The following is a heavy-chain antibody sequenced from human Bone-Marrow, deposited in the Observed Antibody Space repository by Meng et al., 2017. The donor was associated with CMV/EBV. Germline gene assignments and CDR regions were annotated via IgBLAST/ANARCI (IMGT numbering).Heavy chain of an antibody. D-gene: IGHD5-18*01. V-gene: IGHV3-7*01. J-gene: IGHJ4*02. Sequence: GGSLRLSCAASGFTFSSYWMSWVRQAPGKGLEWVANIRQDGGETYYVDSVKGRFTISRDSARDSLFLQMNSLRAEDTAVYYCARVLGYKYPFAYWGQGTRVTGSS. CDR1: GFTFSSYW. CDR3: ARVLGYKYPFAY. CDR2: IRQDGGET.